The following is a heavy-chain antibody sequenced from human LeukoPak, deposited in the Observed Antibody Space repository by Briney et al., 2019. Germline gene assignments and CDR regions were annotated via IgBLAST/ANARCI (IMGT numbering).Heavy chain of an antibody. J-gene: IGHJ3*02. Sequence: GRSLRLSCAASGFTFSSHGMHWVRQAPGKGLEWVAVVSYDGTNQYYADSVKGRFTISRDNSENTLYLQMDSLRDEDTAVYYCALLGGDAFDIWGQGTMVTVSS. CDR2: VSYDGTNQ. V-gene: IGHV3-30*03. CDR1: GFTFSSHG. CDR3: ALLGGDAFDI. D-gene: IGHD3-16*01.